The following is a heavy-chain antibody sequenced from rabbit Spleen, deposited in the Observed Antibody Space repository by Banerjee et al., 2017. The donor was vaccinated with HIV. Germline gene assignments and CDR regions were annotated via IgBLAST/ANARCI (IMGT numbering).Heavy chain of an antibody. D-gene: IGHD1-1*01. Sequence: QSLEESGGDLVKPGASLTLTCTASGFSFSSSYYMCWVRQAPGKGLEWIACIYAGSSGRTYYASWAKGRFTISKTSSTTVTLQMTSLTAADTATYFCVRDPYGSSSSSNLWGPGTLVTVS. CDR1: GFSFSSSYY. J-gene: IGHJ4*01. CDR2: IYAGSSGRT. CDR3: VRDPYGSSSSSNL. V-gene: IGHV1S40*01.